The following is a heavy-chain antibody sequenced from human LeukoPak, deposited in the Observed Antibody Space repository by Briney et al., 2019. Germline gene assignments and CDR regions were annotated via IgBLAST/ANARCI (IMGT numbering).Heavy chain of an antibody. CDR2: ILPFFTS. CDR3: ATYPRAESSVNMDV. Sequence: GASVKVSCKAPGGTFSSSGISWVRQAPGQGLEWLGGILPFFTSNYAQKFQGRVTITAGESTSTAYLELRSLRSEDTAAYYCATYPRAESSVNMDVWGQGTTVTVSS. V-gene: IGHV1-69*13. D-gene: IGHD3-22*01. J-gene: IGHJ6*02. CDR1: GGTFSSSG.